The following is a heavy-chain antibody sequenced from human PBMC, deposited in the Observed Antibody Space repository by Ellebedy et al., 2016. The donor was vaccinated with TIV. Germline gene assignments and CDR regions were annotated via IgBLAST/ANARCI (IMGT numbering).Heavy chain of an antibody. D-gene: IGHD3-10*01. CDR1: GFTVSSYW. CDR3: ARDSGSGAFDI. Sequence: GESLKISCAASGFTVSSYWMTWVRQAPGKGLEWVGNIRQDGSRVNYVDSVKGRFTISRDNANNSLQLQMNGRKAEDTAVYYFARDSGSGAFDIWGQGTLVTVSS. V-gene: IGHV3-7*01. CDR2: IRQDGSRV. J-gene: IGHJ3*02.